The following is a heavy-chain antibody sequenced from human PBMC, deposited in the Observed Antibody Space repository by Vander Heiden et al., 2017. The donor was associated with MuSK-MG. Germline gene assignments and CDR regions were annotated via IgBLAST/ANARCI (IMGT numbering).Heavy chain of an antibody. CDR1: GGSISSYY. D-gene: IGHD3-3*01. CDR2: IYYSGST. Sequence: QVQLQESGPGLVKPSETLSLTCTVSGGSISSYYWSWIRQPPGKGLEWIGYIYYSGSTNYNPSLKSRVTISVDTSKNQFSLKLSSVTAADTAVYYCARGGGSPAFDYWGQGTLVTVSS. V-gene: IGHV4-59*01. CDR3: ARGGGSPAFDY. J-gene: IGHJ4*02.